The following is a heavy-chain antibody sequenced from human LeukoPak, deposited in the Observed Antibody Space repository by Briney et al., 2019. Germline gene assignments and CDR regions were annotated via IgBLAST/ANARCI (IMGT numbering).Heavy chain of an antibody. CDR1: GFTFNTYW. D-gene: IGHD6-13*01. Sequence: PGGSLRLSCAASGFTFNTYWMHWVRQAPGKGLVWVSRINNDGSDVSYADSVKGRFTISRDNAKNTLYLQMNSLRAEDTAVYYCARWADGNSSSWYPQKNDWGQGTLVTVSS. CDR3: ARWADGNSSSWYPQKND. J-gene: IGHJ4*02. CDR2: INNDGSDV. V-gene: IGHV3-74*01.